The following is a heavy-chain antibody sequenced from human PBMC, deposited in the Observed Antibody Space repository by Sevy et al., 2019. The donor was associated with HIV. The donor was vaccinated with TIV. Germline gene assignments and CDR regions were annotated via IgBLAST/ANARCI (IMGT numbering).Heavy chain of an antibody. D-gene: IGHD3-16*01. Sequence: GESLKISCAASGFTFSDYYMSWIRQAPGKGLEWVSYISSSGSNIYYADSVKGRFTISRNNAKNSLYLQMNSLRAEYTAVYYCARVPDYLSVNDYWGQGTLVTVSS. V-gene: IGHV3-11*01. CDR3: ARVPDYLSVNDY. J-gene: IGHJ4*02. CDR2: ISSSGSNI. CDR1: GFTFSDYY.